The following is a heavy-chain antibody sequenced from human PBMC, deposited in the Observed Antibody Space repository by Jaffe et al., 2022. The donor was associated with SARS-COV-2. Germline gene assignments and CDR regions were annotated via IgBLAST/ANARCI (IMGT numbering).Heavy chain of an antibody. CDR1: GYTFTSYY. CDR2: INPSGGST. Sequence: QVQLVQSGAEVKKPGASVKVSCKASGYTFTSYYMHWVRQAPGQGLEWMGIINPSGGSTSYAQKFQGRVTMTRDTSTSTVYMELSSLRSEDTAVYYCAREVRSTAMVQPHGDYYYGMDVWGQGTTVTVSS. D-gene: IGHD5-18*01. J-gene: IGHJ6*02. V-gene: IGHV1-46*01. CDR3: AREVRSTAMVQPHGDYYYGMDV.